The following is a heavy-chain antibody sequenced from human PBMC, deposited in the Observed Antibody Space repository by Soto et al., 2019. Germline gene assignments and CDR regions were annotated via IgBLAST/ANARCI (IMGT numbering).Heavy chain of an antibody. CDR1: GGSISSGGYY. CDR3: ARGSEGVVPAAIGY. CDR2: IYYSGST. V-gene: IGHV4-31*03. J-gene: IGHJ4*02. Sequence: QVQLQESGPGLVKPSQTLSLTCTVSGGSISSGGYYWSWIRQHPGKGLEWIGYIYYSGSTYYNPSLKSRVTISVDTSKTQFSLKLSSVTAADAAVYYCARGSEGVVPAAIGYWGQGTLVTVSS. D-gene: IGHD2-2*02.